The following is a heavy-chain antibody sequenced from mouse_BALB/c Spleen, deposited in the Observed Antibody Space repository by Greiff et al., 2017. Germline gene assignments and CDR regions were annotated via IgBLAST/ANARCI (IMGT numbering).Heavy chain of an antibody. J-gene: IGHJ3*01. V-gene: IGHV1-69*02. D-gene: IGHD2-14*01. Sequence: QVQLQQPGAELVRPGASVKLSCKASGYTFISYWINWVKQRPGQGLEWIGNIYPSDSYTNYNQKFKDKATLTVDKSSSTAYMQLSSPTSEDSAVYYCTGGYDAWFAYWGQGTLVTVSA. CDR2: IYPSDSYT. CDR3: TGGYDAWFAY. CDR1: GYTFISYW.